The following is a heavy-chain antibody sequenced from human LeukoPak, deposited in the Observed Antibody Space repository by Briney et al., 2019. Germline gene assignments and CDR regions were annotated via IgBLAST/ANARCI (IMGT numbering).Heavy chain of an antibody. J-gene: IGHJ3*02. V-gene: IGHV3-21*01. Sequence: GGSLRLSCAASGFTFSSYSMNWVRQAPGKGLEWVSSISSSSSYIYYADSVKGRFTISRDNSKNTLYLQMNSLRAEDTAVYYCASPEGRGYGDYGGAFDIWGQGTMVTVSS. D-gene: IGHD4-17*01. CDR3: ASPEGRGYGDYGGAFDI. CDR1: GFTFSSYS. CDR2: ISSSSSYI.